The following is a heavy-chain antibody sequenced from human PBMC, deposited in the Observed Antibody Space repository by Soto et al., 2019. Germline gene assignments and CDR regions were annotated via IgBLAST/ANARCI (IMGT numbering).Heavy chain of an antibody. CDR3: ARHPIVVPAADTNDYYYYGMDV. V-gene: IGHV5-51*01. CDR2: IYPGDSDT. D-gene: IGHD2-2*01. J-gene: IGHJ6*02. Sequence: PGESLKISCKGSGYSFTSYWIGWVRQMPGKGLEWMGIIYPGDSDTRYSPSFQGQVTISADKSISTAYLQWSSLKASDTAMYYCARHPIVVPAADTNDYYYYGMDVWGQGTTVTVSS. CDR1: GYSFTSYW.